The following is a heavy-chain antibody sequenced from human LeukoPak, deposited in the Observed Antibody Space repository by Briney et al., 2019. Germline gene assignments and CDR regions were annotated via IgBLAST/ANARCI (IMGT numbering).Heavy chain of an antibody. CDR3: AKDPNPPRIAAAPYYFDY. D-gene: IGHD6-13*01. J-gene: IGHJ4*02. V-gene: IGHV3-23*01. CDR2: ISGSGGST. Sequence: GGSRRLSCAASGFTFSSYAMSWVRQAPGKGLEWVSAISGSGGSTYYADSVKGRFTISRDNSKNTLYLQMNSLRAEDTAVYYCAKDPNPPRIAAAPYYFDYWGQGTLVTVSS. CDR1: GFTFSSYA.